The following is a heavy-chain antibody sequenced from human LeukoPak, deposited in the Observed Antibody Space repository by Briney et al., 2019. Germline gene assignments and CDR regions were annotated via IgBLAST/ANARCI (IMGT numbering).Heavy chain of an antibody. Sequence: SETLSLTCTVSGGSISSYYWSWIRQPPGKGLEWIGYVYYSGSTNYNPSLKSRVTISVDTSKNQFSLKLSSVTAADTAVYYCARRVTMVSGAFDIWGQGTMVTVSS. CDR1: GGSISSYY. D-gene: IGHD3-10*01. CDR3: ARRVTMVSGAFDI. CDR2: VYYSGST. J-gene: IGHJ3*02. V-gene: IGHV4-59*08.